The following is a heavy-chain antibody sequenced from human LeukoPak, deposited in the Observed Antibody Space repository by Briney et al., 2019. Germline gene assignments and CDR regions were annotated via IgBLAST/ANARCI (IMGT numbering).Heavy chain of an antibody. CDR1: GYTFTSNY. D-gene: IGHD5-18*01. CDR2: ISPSGGST. CDR3: ARSVDTSMVGDY. V-gene: IGHV1-46*01. Sequence: ASVKVSCKAFGYTFTSNYMHWVRQAPGQGPEWMGVISPSGGSTTYAQKFQGRVTLTRDMSTSTDYLELSSLRSEDTAVYYCARSVDTSMVGDYWGQGTLVTVSS. J-gene: IGHJ4*02.